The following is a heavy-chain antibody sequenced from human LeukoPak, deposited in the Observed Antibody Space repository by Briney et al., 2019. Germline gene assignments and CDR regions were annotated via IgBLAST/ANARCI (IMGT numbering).Heavy chain of an antibody. D-gene: IGHD3-10*01. V-gene: IGHV4-30-2*01. CDR2: FYHSGIT. J-gene: IGHJ4*02. CDR1: GGSISSGGYY. Sequence: PSETLSLTCTVSGGSISSGGYYWNWIRQPPGKGLEWIGYFYHSGITYYNPSLKSRVTISVDTSKNQFSLKLSPVTAADTAVYYCARGDYYGSGSRYFDYWGQGTLVTVSS. CDR3: ARGDYYGSGSRYFDY.